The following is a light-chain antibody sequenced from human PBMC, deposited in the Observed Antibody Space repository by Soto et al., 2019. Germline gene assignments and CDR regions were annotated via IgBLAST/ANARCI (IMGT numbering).Light chain of an antibody. J-gene: IGKJ1*01. CDR1: QSISSW. CDR3: QQYNSYSWT. V-gene: IGKV1-5*01. CDR2: DAS. Sequence: DLQMTQSPSTLSASVGDRVTITCRASQSISSWLAWYQQKPGKAPKLLIYDASSLESGVPSRFSGSGYGTAFTLTISSLQPDDFATYYCQQYNSYSWTFGQGTKVEIK.